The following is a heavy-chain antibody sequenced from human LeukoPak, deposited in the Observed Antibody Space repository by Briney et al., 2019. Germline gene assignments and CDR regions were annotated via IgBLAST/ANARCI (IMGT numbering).Heavy chain of an antibody. D-gene: IGHD3-3*01. J-gene: IGHJ4*02. V-gene: IGHV3-23*01. CDR2: ISGSGGST. Sequence: PGGSLRLSCAASGFTFGSYAMSWVRQAPGKGLEWVSAISGSGGSTYYADSVKGRFTISRDNSKNTLYLQMNSLRAEDTAVYYCAKEAYYDFWSGYYTGFGGDYWGQGTLVTVSS. CDR3: AKEAYYDFWSGYYTGFGGDY. CDR1: GFTFGSYA.